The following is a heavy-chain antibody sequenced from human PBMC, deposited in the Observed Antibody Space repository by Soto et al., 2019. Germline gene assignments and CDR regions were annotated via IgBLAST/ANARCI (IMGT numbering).Heavy chain of an antibody. J-gene: IGHJ4*02. CDR1: GPRLPNRW. V-gene: IGHV5-51*01. CDR2: IYPGDSDI. D-gene: IGHD3-10*01. Sequence: GESLKISCKYSGPRLPNRWFAWVRQVPGKGLEWMGNIYPGDSDIKYSPSLDGQVTISADKSSSTAFLEWRSLRASDSATYYCERQDGSGPFDYWGQGTRVTVSS. CDR3: ERQDGSGPFDY.